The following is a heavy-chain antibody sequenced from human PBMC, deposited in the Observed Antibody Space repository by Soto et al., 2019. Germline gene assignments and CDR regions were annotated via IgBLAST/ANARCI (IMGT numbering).Heavy chain of an antibody. D-gene: IGHD1-7*01. CDR1: GGSISSYR. Sequence: LETLSLTCTVSGGSISSYRWSWIRQPAGKGLEWIGRLNHSGNTHYNPSLKSRVTVSVDTSRNQFFLTLRSVTAADSAVYHCGRESGETWDYEASWGQGTPVPVSS. V-gene: IGHV4-4*07. J-gene: IGHJ5*02. CDR3: GRESGETWDYEAS. CDR2: LNHSGNT.